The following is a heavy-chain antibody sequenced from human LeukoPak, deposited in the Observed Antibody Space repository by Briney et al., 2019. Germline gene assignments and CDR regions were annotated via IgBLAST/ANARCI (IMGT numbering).Heavy chain of an antibody. V-gene: IGHV4-59*13. J-gene: IGHJ4*02. CDR1: GGSISSFY. Sequence: SETLSLTCTVSGGSISSFYWTWIRQPPGKGLEWIGYIYYSGSTNYNPSLKSRVTISVDTSKNQFSLKLRSVTAADTAVYYCARDNGDYVFDYWGQGTLVTVSS. D-gene: IGHD4-17*01. CDR2: IYYSGST. CDR3: ARDNGDYVFDY.